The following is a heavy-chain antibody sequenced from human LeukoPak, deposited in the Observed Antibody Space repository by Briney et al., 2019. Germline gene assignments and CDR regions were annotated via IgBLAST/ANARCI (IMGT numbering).Heavy chain of an antibody. Sequence: ASVKVSCKASGGTFSSYAISWVRQAPGQGLEWMGGIIPIFGTANYAQKFQGRVTITADKSTSTAYMELSSLRSEDTAVYYCASGYCSGGSCYSALSWGQGTLVTVSS. CDR3: ASGYCSGGSCYSALS. D-gene: IGHD2-15*01. J-gene: IGHJ4*02. V-gene: IGHV1-69*06. CDR1: GGTFSSYA. CDR2: IIPIFGTA.